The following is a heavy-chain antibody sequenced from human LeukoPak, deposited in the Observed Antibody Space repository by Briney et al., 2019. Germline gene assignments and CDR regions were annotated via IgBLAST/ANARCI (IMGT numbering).Heavy chain of an antibody. J-gene: IGHJ3*02. CDR3: AVGGVYLRGGAEAFDI. Sequence: SETLSLTCTVSGDSISTYYWSWIRQPPGKGLEWIGYVYYSGSTNYNPSLKSRVTISVDTSKNQFSLKLRSVTAADTAVYYCAVGGVYLRGGAEAFDIWGQGTTVTVSS. CDR2: VYYSGST. V-gene: IGHV4-59*12. D-gene: IGHD3-10*01. CDR1: GDSISTYY.